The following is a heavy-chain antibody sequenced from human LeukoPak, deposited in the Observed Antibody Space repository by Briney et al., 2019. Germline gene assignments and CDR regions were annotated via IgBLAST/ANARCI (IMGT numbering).Heavy chain of an antibody. V-gene: IGHV5-51*01. CDR3: ARLNGDSIGGYFDY. J-gene: IGHJ4*02. CDR1: GYSFSTYW. D-gene: IGHD4-17*01. Sequence: GESLKISCKGSGYSFSTYWIAWVRQMPGKGLEWMGIIYPGDSDTRYSPSFQGQVTISTDKSISTAYLQWSSLKASDTAMYYCARLNGDSIGGYFDYWGQGTLITVSS. CDR2: IYPGDSDT.